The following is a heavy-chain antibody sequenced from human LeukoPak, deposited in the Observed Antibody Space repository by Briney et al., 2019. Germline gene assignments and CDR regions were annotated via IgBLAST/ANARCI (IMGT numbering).Heavy chain of an antibody. J-gene: IGHJ4*01. Sequence: PSETLSLTCAVYGGSFSGYYWSWIRQPPGKGLEWIGEINHSGSTNYNPSLKSRVTISVDTSKNQFSLKLSSVTAADTAIYYCARVYSHGYSDYWGHGTLVTVSS. V-gene: IGHV4-34*01. D-gene: IGHD2-21*01. CDR3: ARVYSHGYSDY. CDR2: INHSGST. CDR1: GGSFSGYY.